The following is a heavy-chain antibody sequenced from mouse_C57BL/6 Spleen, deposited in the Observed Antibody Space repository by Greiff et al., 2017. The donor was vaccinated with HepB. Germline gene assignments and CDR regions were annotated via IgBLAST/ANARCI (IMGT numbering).Heavy chain of an antibody. CDR2: INPGSGGT. D-gene: IGHD1-1*02. CDR1: GYAFTNYL. Sequence: QVQLKQSGAELVRPGTSVKVSCKASGYAFTNYLIEWVKQRPGQGLEWIGVINPGSGGTNYNEKFKGKATLTADKSSSTAYMQLSSLTSEDSAVYICARGRWEEVYAMDYWGQGTSVTVSS. V-gene: IGHV1-54*01. CDR3: ARGRWEEVYAMDY. J-gene: IGHJ4*01.